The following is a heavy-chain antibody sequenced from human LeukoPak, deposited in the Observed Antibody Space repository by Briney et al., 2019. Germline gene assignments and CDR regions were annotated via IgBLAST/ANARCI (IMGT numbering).Heavy chain of an antibody. CDR2: ISSSGSSI. CDR3: ARDLYRIVVVPHYFDY. D-gene: IGHD3-22*01. J-gene: IGHJ4*02. CDR1: GFTFSSYE. V-gene: IGHV3-48*03. Sequence: GGSLRLSCTASGFTFSSYEMNWVRQAPGKGLEWVSYISSSGSSIYYADSVKGRFTISRDNAKNSLYLQMNSLRAEDTAVYYCARDLYRIVVVPHYFDYWGQGTLVTVSS.